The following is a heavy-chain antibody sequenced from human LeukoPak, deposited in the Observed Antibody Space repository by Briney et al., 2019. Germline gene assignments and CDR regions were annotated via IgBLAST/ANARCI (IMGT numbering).Heavy chain of an antibody. Sequence: ASVKVSCKVSGYTLTDLSMHWVRQAPGKGLGWMGGFDPEDGETIYAQKFQGRVTMTEDTSTDTAYMELSSLRSEDTAVYYCARAGGEVTMVRGVTNFDYWGQGTLVTVSS. CDR1: GYTLTDLS. V-gene: IGHV1-24*01. J-gene: IGHJ4*02. D-gene: IGHD3-10*01. CDR3: ARAGGEVTMVRGVTNFDY. CDR2: FDPEDGET.